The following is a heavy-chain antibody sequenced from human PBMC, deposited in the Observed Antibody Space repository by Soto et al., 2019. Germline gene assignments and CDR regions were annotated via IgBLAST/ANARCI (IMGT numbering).Heavy chain of an antibody. D-gene: IGHD6-6*01. CDR3: ARVRSSSSLRYYYGMDV. J-gene: IGHJ6*02. CDR1: GFTFSSYA. V-gene: IGHV3-23*01. CDR2: ISGSGGST. Sequence: EVQLLESGGGLVQPGGSLRLSCAASGFTFSSYAMSWVRQAPGKGLEWVSAISGSGGSTYYADSVKGRFTISRDNSKNTLYLQMNSLRAEDTAVYYCARVRSSSSLRYYYGMDVWGQGTTVTVSS.